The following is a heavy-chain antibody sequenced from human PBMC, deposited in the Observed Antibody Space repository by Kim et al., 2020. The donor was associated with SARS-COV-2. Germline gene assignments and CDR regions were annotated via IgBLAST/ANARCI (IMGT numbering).Heavy chain of an antibody. V-gene: IGHV3-30*02. CDR3: AKSSTGWYWSAMDV. D-gene: IGHD6-19*01. Sequence: YADSVKGRFTISRDNSKNTLYLQMNSLRAEDTAVYYCAKSSTGWYWSAMDVWGQGTTVTVSS. J-gene: IGHJ6*02.